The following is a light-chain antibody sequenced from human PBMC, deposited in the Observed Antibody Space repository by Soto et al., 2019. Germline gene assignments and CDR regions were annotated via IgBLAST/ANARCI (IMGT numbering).Light chain of an antibody. Sequence: EIVRTQSTATLSVSPGERATLSCRASQSVSSNLAWYQQKPGQAPRLLIYGASTRATGIPARFSGSGSGTEFTLTISSLQSEDFSTYYCQQGSTTPITFGLGTRWRL. CDR3: QQGSTTPIT. CDR2: GAS. J-gene: IGKJ5*01. V-gene: IGKV3-15*01. CDR1: QSVSSN.